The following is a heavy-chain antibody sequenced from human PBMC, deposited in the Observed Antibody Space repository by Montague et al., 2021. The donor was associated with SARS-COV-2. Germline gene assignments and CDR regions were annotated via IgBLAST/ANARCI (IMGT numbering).Heavy chain of an antibody. CDR3: ARPQQQLAFDY. Sequence: SETLSLTCTVSGGSLSSSSYYWGWIRQPPGKGLEWVGSFFYSGSTYYNPSLKSRVTISVDTSKNQFSLKLSSVTAADTAVYYCARPQQQLAFDYWGQGTWVTVSA. D-gene: IGHD6-13*01. J-gene: IGHJ4*02. V-gene: IGHV4-39*01. CDR2: FFYSGST. CDR1: GGSLSSSSYY.